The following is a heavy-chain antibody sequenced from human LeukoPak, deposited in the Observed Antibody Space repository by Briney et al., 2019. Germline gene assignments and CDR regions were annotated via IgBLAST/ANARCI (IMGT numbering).Heavy chain of an antibody. CDR2: LYSTGSA. V-gene: IGHV4-61*01. CDR3: ARFRSGGFSFFDS. CDR1: GASLTRPTYY. Sequence: PSATLSLTCSVSGASLTRPTYYQWSWIRQPPGKGLELIGSLYSTGSATLNPSLSSRVTMLLDTSKSQFSLKLTSVTAEDSAVYFCARFRSGGFSFFDSWGQGILVAVS. D-gene: IGHD3-3*01. J-gene: IGHJ4*02.